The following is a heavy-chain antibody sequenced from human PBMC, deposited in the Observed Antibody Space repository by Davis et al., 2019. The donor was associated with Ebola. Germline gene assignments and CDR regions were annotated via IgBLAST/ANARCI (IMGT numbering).Heavy chain of an antibody. D-gene: IGHD6-19*01. CDR2: ISGSGGST. Sequence: ESLKISCAASGFTFSSYAMSWVRQAPGKGLEWVSAISGSGGSTYYADSVKGRFTISRDNSKNTLYLQMNSLRAEDTAVYYCAKDRAYSSGWTLDYWGQGTLVTVSS. CDR1: GFTFSSYA. V-gene: IGHV3-23*01. CDR3: AKDRAYSSGWTLDY. J-gene: IGHJ4*02.